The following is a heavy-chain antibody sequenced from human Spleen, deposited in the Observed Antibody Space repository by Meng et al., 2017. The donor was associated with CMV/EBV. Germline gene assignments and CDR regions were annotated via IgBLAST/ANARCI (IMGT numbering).Heavy chain of an antibody. Sequence: SETLSLTCAVYRGSFSGYYWSWIRQPPGKGLEWIGEINHSGSTNYNPSLKSRVTISVDTSKNQFSLKLSSVTAADTAVYYCARGPTLTIFGVVIARKHYGMDVWGQGTTVTVSS. D-gene: IGHD3-3*01. V-gene: IGHV4-34*01. CDR1: RGSFSGYY. CDR2: INHSGST. J-gene: IGHJ6*02. CDR3: ARGPTLTIFGVVIARKHYGMDV.